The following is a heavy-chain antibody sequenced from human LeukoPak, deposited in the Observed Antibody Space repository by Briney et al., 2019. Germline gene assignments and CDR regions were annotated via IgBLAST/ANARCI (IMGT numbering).Heavy chain of an antibody. CDR3: ARGRAPHYYDSSGYYLLDY. J-gene: IGHJ4*02. V-gene: IGHV4-30-2*01. CDR1: GGSISSGGYS. D-gene: IGHD3-22*01. CDR2: IYHSGST. Sequence: SETLSLTCAVSGGSISSGGYSWSWIRQPPGKGLEWIGYIYHSGSTYYNPSLKSRVTISVDRSKNQFSLKLSSVTAADMAVYYCARGRAPHYYDSSGYYLLDYWGQGTLVTVSS.